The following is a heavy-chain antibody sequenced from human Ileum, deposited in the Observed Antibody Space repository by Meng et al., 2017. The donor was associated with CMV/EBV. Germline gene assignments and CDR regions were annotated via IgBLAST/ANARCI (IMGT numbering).Heavy chain of an antibody. CDR1: GFTFSSYW. D-gene: IGHD6-13*01. CDR3: ARVRGGLSSSWYYFDY. CDR2: IKQDGSET. J-gene: IGHJ4*02. V-gene: IGHV3-7*01. Sequence: GESLKISCAASGFTFSSYWMSWVRQAPGKGLEWVANIKQDGSETCYVDSVKGRFSISRDNAKDSLYLQMNSLRAEDTAVYYCARVRGGLSSSWYYFDYWGQGTLVTVSS.